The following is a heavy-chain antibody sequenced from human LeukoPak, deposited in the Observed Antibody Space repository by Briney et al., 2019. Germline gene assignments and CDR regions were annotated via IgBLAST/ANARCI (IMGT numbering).Heavy chain of an antibody. V-gene: IGHV4-59*01. Sequence: SETLSLTCTVSGGSISSYYWSWIRQPPGKGLEWIGYIYYSGSTNYNPSLKSRVTISVDTSKNQFSLKLSSVTAADTAVYYCARGVNYDFWSGTNWFDPWGQGTLVTVSS. J-gene: IGHJ5*02. CDR2: IYYSGST. D-gene: IGHD3-3*01. CDR3: ARGVNYDFWSGTNWFDP. CDR1: GGSISSYY.